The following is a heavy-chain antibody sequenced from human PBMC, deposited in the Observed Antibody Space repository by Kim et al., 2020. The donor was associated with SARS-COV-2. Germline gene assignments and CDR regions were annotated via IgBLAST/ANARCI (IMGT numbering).Heavy chain of an antibody. V-gene: IGHV1-46*01. D-gene: IGHD2-2*01. CDR2: INPSGGST. CDR3: ARSIVVVPAARGDDAFDI. CDR1: GYTFTSYY. Sequence: ASVKVSCKASGYTFTSYYMHWVRQAPGQGLEWMGIINPSGGSTSYAQKFQGRVTMTRDTSTSTVYMELSSLRSEDTAVYYCARSIVVVPAARGDDAFDIWGQGTMVTVSS. J-gene: IGHJ3*02.